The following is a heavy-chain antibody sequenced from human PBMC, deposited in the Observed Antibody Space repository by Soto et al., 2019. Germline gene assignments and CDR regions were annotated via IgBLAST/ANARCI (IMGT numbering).Heavy chain of an antibody. Sequence: EVQLVESGGGLVQPGGSLRLSCAASGFTFRPYWMHWVRQVAGKGLEWVSHINTDGSGTSYADYVKGRFTISRDNAKNTLYLQMNNLRAEDTALYHCASPTVWGFDRWGQGTLVTVSS. D-gene: IGHD4-17*01. CDR1: GFTFRPYW. CDR2: INTDGSGT. J-gene: IGHJ4*02. CDR3: ASPTVWGFDR. V-gene: IGHV3-74*01.